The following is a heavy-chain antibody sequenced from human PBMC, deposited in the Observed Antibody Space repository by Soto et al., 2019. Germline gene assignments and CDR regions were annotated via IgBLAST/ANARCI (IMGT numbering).Heavy chain of an antibody. V-gene: IGHV4-39*01. J-gene: IGHJ5*02. D-gene: IGHD2-2*01. CDR3: ARHLGYCSSANCPANWFDP. CDR2: IYYTGST. Sequence: SETLSLTCTVSSGSISTSIYYWGWIRQPPGKGLEWIGSIYYTGSTYYKPSLKSRVTISVDTSKNHFSLKLNSVTAADTAVYYCARHLGYCSSANCPANWFDPWGQGTLVTVSS. CDR1: SGSISTSIYY.